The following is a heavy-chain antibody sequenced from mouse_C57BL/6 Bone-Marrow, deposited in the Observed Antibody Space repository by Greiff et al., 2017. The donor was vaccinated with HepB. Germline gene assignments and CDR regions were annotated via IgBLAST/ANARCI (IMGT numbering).Heavy chain of an antibody. CDR3: TTSMVTTYFDY. Sequence: VHVKQSGAELVRPGASVKLSCTASGFNIKDDYMHWVKQRPEQGLEWIGGIDPENGDTEYASKFQGKATITADTSSNTAYLQLSSLTSEDTAVYYCTTSMVTTYFDYWGQGTTLTVSS. V-gene: IGHV14-4*01. J-gene: IGHJ2*01. CDR2: IDPENGDT. CDR1: GFNIKDDY. D-gene: IGHD2-2*01.